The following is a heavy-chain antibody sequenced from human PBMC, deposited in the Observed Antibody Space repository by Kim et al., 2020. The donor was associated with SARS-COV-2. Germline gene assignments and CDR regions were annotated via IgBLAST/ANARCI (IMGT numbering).Heavy chain of an antibody. CDR1: GFTFSTYG. Sequence: GGSLRLSCAASGFTFSTYGMHWVRQPPGRGLEWVAMILNDGSNKFYTDSVKGRFTISRDNFRNTLYLQMNSLRAEDTAVYYCATEYSASSAFDFWGQGSLVTVSS. CDR3: ATEYSASSAFDF. D-gene: IGHD6-6*01. V-gene: IGHV3-33*01. J-gene: IGHJ4*02. CDR2: ILNDGSNK.